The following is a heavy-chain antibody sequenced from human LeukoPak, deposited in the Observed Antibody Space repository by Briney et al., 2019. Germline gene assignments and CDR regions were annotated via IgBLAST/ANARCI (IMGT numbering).Heavy chain of an antibody. CDR2: ISSSSTTI. CDR3: ARVWSGQQLVLGDY. V-gene: IGHV3-48*02. D-gene: IGHD6-13*01. J-gene: IGHJ4*02. CDR1: GFTFSTYN. Sequence: GRSLRLSCAASGFTFSTYNMNWVSQAPGKGLEWDSYISSSSTTIYNADSVKGRFTISRDNAKNSLYLQMDSLRDEDTAVYYCARVWSGQQLVLGDYWGQGTLVTVSS.